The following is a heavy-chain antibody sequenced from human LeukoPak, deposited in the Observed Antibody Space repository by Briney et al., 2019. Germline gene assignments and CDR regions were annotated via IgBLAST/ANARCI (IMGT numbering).Heavy chain of an antibody. CDR1: GGTFSSYA. Sequence: ASVKVSCKASGGTFSSYAISWVRQAPGQGLEWMGRIIPIFGTANYAQKFQGRVTITADKSTSTAYMELSSLRSEDTAVYYRARDYGASYYDSSGYYLTPFDYWGQGTLVTVSS. J-gene: IGHJ4*01. D-gene: IGHD3-22*01. CDR2: IIPIFGTA. V-gene: IGHV1-69*06. CDR3: ARDYGASYYDSSGYYLTPFDY.